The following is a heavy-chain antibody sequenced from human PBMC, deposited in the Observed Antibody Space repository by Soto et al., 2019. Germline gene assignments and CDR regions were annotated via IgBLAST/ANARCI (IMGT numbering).Heavy chain of an antibody. CDR1: GFTFSAYW. CDR3: ARVGYPASLDY. V-gene: IGHV3-74*01. D-gene: IGHD5-12*01. CDR2: INTDGGST. J-gene: IGHJ4*02. Sequence: EVQLVESGGGLVQPGGSLRLSCAASGFTFSAYWMHWVRQAPGKGLVWVSHINTDGGSTNYVDSVKGRFTISRDNAKNPLYLQMNSLSAEDSAVYYCARVGYPASLDYWGQGTLVTVSS.